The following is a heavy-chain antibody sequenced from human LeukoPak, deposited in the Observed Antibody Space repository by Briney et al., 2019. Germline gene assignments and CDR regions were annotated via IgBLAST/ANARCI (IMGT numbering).Heavy chain of an antibody. CDR2: IWYDGSNK. D-gene: IGHD6-13*01. V-gene: IGHV3-33*01. J-gene: IGHJ4*02. CDR3: ARGRIAAAGLYFDY. CDR1: GFTFSSYG. Sequence: GGSLRLSCAASGFTFSSYGMHWVRQAPGKGLEWVAVIWYDGSNKYYADSVKGRFTTSRDNSKNTLYLQMNSLRAEDTAVYYCARGRIAAAGLYFDYWGQGTLVTVSS.